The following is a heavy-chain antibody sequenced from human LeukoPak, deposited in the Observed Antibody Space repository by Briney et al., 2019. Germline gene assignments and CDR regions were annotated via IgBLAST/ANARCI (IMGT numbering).Heavy chain of an antibody. CDR3: ARVPYQQDACDF. CDR2: IKQDGSEK. J-gene: IGHJ3*01. CDR1: GFTFSSYW. D-gene: IGHD2-2*01. V-gene: IGHV3-7*01. Sequence: GSLSLSCGASGFTFSSYWMIWVRQAAGKGLEWVANIKQDGSEKYYVDSVKGRFPISRDNAKHSLYLQVNSLSAEDTAVYYCARVPYQQDACDFWGQGTMATVSS.